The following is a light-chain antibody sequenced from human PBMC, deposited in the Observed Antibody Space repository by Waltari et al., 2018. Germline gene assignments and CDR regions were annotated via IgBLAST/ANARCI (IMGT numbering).Light chain of an antibody. CDR3: QQYGSSPG. V-gene: IGKV3-20*01. CDR2: DAD. CDR1: QRVSNTY. Sequence: DIVLTQSPGTLSLSAGDRATLSCRANQRVSNTYLAWYQQKPGQAPRLLLYDADTRATGIPDRFSGSWSGTEFTLTITRLEPEDFGVYYCQQYGSSPGFGQGP. J-gene: IGKJ1*01.